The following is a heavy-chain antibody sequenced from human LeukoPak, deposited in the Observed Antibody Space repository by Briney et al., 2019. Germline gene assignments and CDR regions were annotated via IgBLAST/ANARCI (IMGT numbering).Heavy chain of an antibody. J-gene: IGHJ6*02. V-gene: IGHV3-30-3*01. CDR2: ISYDGSTK. CDR1: GFTFSSYA. D-gene: IGHD2-2*01. CDR3: ARVSTPTYYYYGMDV. Sequence: GGSLRLSCAASGFTFSSYALHWVRQAPGKGLEWVAGISYDGSTKYNADSVKGRFTISRDNTKNTLYLQMTSLRAENTAVYYCARVSTPTYYYYGMDVWGQGTTVTVSS.